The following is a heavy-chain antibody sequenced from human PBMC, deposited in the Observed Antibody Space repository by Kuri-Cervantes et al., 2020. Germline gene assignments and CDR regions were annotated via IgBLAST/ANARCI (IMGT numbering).Heavy chain of an antibody. V-gene: IGHV4-59*11. J-gene: IGHJ5*02. CDR3: ATGWELRA. D-gene: IGHD1-7*01. Sequence: GSLRLSCTVSGGSISSHYWSWFRQPPGKGLEYIGYVYYSGSTNYNPSLKSRVTISVDTSKNQFSLKLSSVTAADTAVYYCATGWELRAWGQGTLVTVSS. CDR2: VYYSGST. CDR1: GGSISSHY.